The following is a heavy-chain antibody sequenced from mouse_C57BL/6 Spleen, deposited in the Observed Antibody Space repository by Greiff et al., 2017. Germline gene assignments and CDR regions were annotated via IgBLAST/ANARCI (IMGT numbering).Heavy chain of an antibody. D-gene: IGHD1-1*01. Sequence: VQLQQPGAELVKPGASVKLSCKASGYTFTSYWMHWVKQRPGRGLEWIGRIDPNSGGTKYNEKFKSKATLTVAKPSSTAYMQLSRLTSEASADYYCARGMTTVVATAGAMDYWGQGTSVTVSS. CDR3: ARGMTTVVATAGAMDY. CDR1: GYTFTSYW. CDR2: IDPNSGGT. J-gene: IGHJ4*01. V-gene: IGHV1-72*01.